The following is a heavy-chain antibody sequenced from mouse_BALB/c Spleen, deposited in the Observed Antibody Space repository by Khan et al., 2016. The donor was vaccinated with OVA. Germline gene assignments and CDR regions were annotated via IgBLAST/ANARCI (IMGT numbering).Heavy chain of an antibody. D-gene: IGHD1-1*01. CDR1: GYTFTSFG. CDR3: ASSPYVSYTMAY. Sequence: QIQLVQSGPELKKPGETVKISCKASGYTFTSFGMNWVKQAPGKGLEWMGWINTYTGEPTYADDFKGRFAFSLETSASTAYLQINNLKNEDTATYFSASSPYVSYTMAYWGQGTSVTVSS. V-gene: IGHV9-3-1*01. J-gene: IGHJ4*01. CDR2: INTYTGEP.